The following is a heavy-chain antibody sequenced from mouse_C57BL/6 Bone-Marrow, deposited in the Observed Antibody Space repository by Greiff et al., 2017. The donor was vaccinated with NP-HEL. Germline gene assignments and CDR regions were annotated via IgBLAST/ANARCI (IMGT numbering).Heavy chain of an antibody. D-gene: IGHD1-1*01. Sequence: EVQGVESGGGLVQPGESLKLSCESNEYEFPSHDMSWVRKTPEKRLELVAAINSDGGSTYYPDTMERRFIISRDNTKKTLYLQMSSLRSEDTALYYCARRGAYYYGSSYVGYFDVWGTGTTVTVSS. CDR1: EYEFPSHD. J-gene: IGHJ1*03. CDR2: INSDGGST. CDR3: ARRGAYYYGSSYVGYFDV. V-gene: IGHV5-2*01.